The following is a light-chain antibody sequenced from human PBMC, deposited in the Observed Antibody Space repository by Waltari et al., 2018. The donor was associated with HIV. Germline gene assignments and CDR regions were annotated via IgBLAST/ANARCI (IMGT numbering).Light chain of an antibody. J-gene: IGKJ5*01. CDR1: KSVSSF. CDR3: QQRSSWPIT. V-gene: IGKV3-11*01. CDR2: DTS. Sequence: EIVLKQSQATLALSPGERATLSCRASKSVSSFLAWYQQKPGQAPRLLIYDTSKRATGIPARFSGSGSETDFTLTICSLEPEDLAVYYCQQRSSWPITFGQGTRLEIK.